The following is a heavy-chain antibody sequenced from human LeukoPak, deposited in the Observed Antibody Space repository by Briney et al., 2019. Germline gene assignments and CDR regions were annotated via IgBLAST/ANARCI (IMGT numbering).Heavy chain of an antibody. Sequence: PGGSLRLSCAASGFTVSSNYMSWVRQAPGKGLEWVSVIYSGGSTYYADSVKGRFTISRDNSKNTLFLQMNSLRAEDTAVYYCARAGGLQSLYYYYYMDVWGKGTTVTVSS. V-gene: IGHV3-53*01. CDR1: GFTVSSNY. CDR2: IYSGGST. CDR3: ARAGGLQSLYYYYYMDV. J-gene: IGHJ6*03. D-gene: IGHD5-24*01.